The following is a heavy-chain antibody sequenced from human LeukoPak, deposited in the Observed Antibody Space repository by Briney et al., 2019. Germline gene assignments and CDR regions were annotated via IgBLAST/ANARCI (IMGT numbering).Heavy chain of an antibody. CDR1: GGSINNYY. D-gene: IGHD2-2*01. CDR3: ATQLGYCSSASCRNWFDP. CDR2: TFYGGST. J-gene: IGHJ5*02. V-gene: IGHV4-59*01. Sequence: PSETLSLTCSVSGGSINNYYWSWIRQPPGKGLEWIGYTFYGGSTNYSPSLKSRATISVDTSKNQVSLNLSSVTAADTAVYYCATQLGYCSSASCRNWFDPWGQGILVTVSS.